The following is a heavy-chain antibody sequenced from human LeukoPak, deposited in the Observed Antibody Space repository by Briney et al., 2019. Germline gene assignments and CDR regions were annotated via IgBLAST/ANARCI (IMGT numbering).Heavy chain of an antibody. V-gene: IGHV3-21*01. CDR1: GFTFSSYS. CDR3: ARSPHVLRFLEWPWYFDL. J-gene: IGHJ2*01. D-gene: IGHD3-3*01. CDR2: ISSSSSYI. Sequence: PGGSLRLSCAASGFTFSSYSMNWVRQAPGKGLEWASSISSSSSYIYYADSVKGRFTISRDNAKNSLYLQMNSLRAEDTAVYYCARSPHVLRFLEWPWYFDLWGRGTLVTVSS.